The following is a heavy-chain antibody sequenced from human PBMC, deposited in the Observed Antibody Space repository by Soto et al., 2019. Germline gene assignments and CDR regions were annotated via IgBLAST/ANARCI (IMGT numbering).Heavy chain of an antibody. D-gene: IGHD2-2*01. CDR1: GGSISSGGYS. CDR2: IYHSGST. CDR3: ARVAVILGYCISTSWPILWFDP. J-gene: IGHJ5*02. Sequence: SETLSLTCAVSGGSISSGGYSWSWIRQAPGKGLEWIGYIYHSGSTYYNPSLKSRVTISVDRSKNQFSLKLSSVTAADTAVYYCARVAVILGYCISTSWPILWFDPWAQGTLVTVSS. V-gene: IGHV4-30-2*01.